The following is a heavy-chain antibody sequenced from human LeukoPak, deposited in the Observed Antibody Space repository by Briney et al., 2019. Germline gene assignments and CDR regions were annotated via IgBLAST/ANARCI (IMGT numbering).Heavy chain of an antibody. CDR2: INHSGST. Sequence: SETLSLTCAVYGGSFSGYYWSWVRQPPGKGLEWIGEINHSGSTNYNPSLKSRVTISVDTSKNQFSLKLSSVTVADTAVYYCARGVDISGYLSLDSWGQGTLVTVSS. D-gene: IGHD3-22*01. CDR1: GGSFSGYY. J-gene: IGHJ4*02. V-gene: IGHV4-34*01. CDR3: ARGVDISGYLSLDS.